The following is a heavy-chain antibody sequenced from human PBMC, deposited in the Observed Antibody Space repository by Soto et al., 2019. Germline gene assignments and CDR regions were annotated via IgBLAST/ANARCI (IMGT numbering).Heavy chain of an antibody. V-gene: IGHV1-3*01. Sequence: ASVKVSCKASGYTFTSYAMHWVRQAPGQRLEWMGWINAGNGNTKYSQKFQGRVTITRDTSASTAYMELSSLRSEDTAVYYCARDRGSSGWYGNWGQGTTVTVSS. J-gene: IGHJ6*02. D-gene: IGHD6-19*01. CDR3: ARDRGSSGWYGN. CDR1: GYTFTSYA. CDR2: INAGNGNT.